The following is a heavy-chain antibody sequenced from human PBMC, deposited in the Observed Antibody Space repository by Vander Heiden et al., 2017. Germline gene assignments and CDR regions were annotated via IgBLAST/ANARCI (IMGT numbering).Heavy chain of an antibody. Sequence: VQLVQSGAEVKKPGSSVKVSCKASGGTFSSYGISWVRQAPGQGFEWMGGIIPIFGTANDAQKFQGRVTITADESTSTAYMELSSLRSEDTAVYYCARARVWGSRLGMDVWGQGTTVTVSS. V-gene: IGHV1-69*01. J-gene: IGHJ6*02. CDR1: GGTFSSYG. D-gene: IGHD6-13*01. CDR2: IIPIFGTA. CDR3: ARARVWGSRLGMDV.